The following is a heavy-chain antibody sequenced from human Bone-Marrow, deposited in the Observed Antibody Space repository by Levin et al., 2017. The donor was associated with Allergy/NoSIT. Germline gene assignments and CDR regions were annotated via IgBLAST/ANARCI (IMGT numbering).Heavy chain of an antibody. CDR2: ISWNGAII. Sequence: PGGSLRLSCAASGFNFGDHAMHWVRQGPGKGLQWVSGISWNGAIIGYADSLKGRFTISRDNANNSLYLELYSLRPEDTAFYYCGKDVSHYDTSGYIDYWGQGTLVTVSS. J-gene: IGHJ4*02. CDR1: GFNFGDHA. D-gene: IGHD3-22*01. V-gene: IGHV3-9*01. CDR3: GKDVSHYDTSGYIDY.